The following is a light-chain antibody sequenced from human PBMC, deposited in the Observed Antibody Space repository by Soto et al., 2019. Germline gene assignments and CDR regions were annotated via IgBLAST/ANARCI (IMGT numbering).Light chain of an antibody. J-gene: IGLJ2*01. V-gene: IGLV2-14*01. CDR1: SSDVGGYSY. CDR2: DVS. Sequence: QSALTQPASVSGSPGQSITISCTGTSSDVGGYSYVSWYQQHPHKAPKLMIYDVSTRPSGVSRRFSGSKSGNTASLTISGLQAEDEADYYCSSYTFSNTLVFGGGTKLTVL. CDR3: SSYTFSNTLV.